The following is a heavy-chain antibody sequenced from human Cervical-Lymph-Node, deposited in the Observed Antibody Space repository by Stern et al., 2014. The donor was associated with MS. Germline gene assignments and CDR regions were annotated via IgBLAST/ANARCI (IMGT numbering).Heavy chain of an antibody. Sequence: QLQLQESGPGLVRPSETLSLTCTASGDSVSIEDYYWSWIRQSPGKDLEWIGYIYYRGRPNYNPSLKSRLTISIDTSKNQFSLKLISVTAADTAVYYCARSGWPFIDYWGQGTLVTVSS. CDR2: IYYRGRP. CDR1: GDSVSIEDYY. V-gene: IGHV4-61*08. CDR3: ARSGWPFIDY. J-gene: IGHJ4*02. D-gene: IGHD6-19*01.